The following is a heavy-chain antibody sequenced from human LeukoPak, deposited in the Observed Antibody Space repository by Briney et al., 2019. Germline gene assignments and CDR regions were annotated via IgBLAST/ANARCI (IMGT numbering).Heavy chain of an antibody. J-gene: IGHJ4*02. CDR3: AKDLSSNLPRYFDY. D-gene: IGHD4-11*01. V-gene: IGHV3-21*04. Sequence: PGGSLRLSCAASGFTFSTYSMNWVRQAPGRGLEWVSSISSSSTYIYYADSVKGRFTISRDNSKNTLYLQMNSLRAEDTAVYYCAKDLSSNLPRYFDYWGLGTLVTVSS. CDR1: GFTFSTYS. CDR2: ISSSSTYI.